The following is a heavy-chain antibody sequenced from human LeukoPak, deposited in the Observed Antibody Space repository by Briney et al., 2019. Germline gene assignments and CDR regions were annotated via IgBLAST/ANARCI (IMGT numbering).Heavy chain of an antibody. CDR1: GFTFSSYG. CDR2: IRYDGSNK. J-gene: IGHJ4*02. V-gene: IGHV3-30*02. CDR3: AKEVYDSSGYNFDY. Sequence: PAGSLRLSCAASGFTFSSYGMHWVRQAPGKGLEWVAFIRYDGSNKYYADSVKGRFTISRDNSKNTLYLQMNGLRAEDTAVYYCAKEVYDSSGYNFDYWGQGTLVTVSS. D-gene: IGHD3-22*01.